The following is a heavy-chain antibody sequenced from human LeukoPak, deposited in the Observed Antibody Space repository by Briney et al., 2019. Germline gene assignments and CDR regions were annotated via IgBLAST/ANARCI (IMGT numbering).Heavy chain of an antibody. Sequence: SETLSLTCTVSGGSITNYYWNWIRQPPGRGLEWIGYIYYSGSTNYNPSLKSRVTISVDTSKNQFSLKLSSVTAADTAVYYCARSTPSYYYDSSGYPIDAFDIWGQGTMVTVSS. D-gene: IGHD3-22*01. CDR2: IYYSGST. V-gene: IGHV4-59*08. J-gene: IGHJ3*02. CDR1: GGSITNYY. CDR3: ARSTPSYYYDSSGYPIDAFDI.